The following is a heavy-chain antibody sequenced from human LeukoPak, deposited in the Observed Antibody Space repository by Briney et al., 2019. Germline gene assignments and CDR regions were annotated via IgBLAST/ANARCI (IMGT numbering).Heavy chain of an antibody. D-gene: IGHD5-18*01. CDR2: IYTSGST. CDR1: GGSISSGSYY. J-gene: IGHJ5*02. V-gene: IGHV4-61*02. Sequence: SQTLSLTCTVSGGSISSGSYYWSWIRQPAGKGPEWIGRIYTSGSTNYNPSLKSRVTISVDTSKNQFSLKLSSVTAADTAVYYCAQTGYSYGYWWFDPWGQGTLVTVSS. CDR3: AQTGYSYGYWWFDP.